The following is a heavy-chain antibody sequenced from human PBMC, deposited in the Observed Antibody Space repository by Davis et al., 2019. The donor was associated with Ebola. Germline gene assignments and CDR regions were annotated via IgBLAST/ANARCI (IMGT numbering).Heavy chain of an antibody. V-gene: IGHV4-39*01. CDR3: ARLLVAAVVDY. J-gene: IGHJ4*02. CDR1: GGSISSSNYH. D-gene: IGHD6-13*01. Sequence: SETLSLTCTVSGGSISSSNYHWGWIRQPPGKGLQWIGNILYSGSTYYNPSLKSRVSISVDTSKNQFSLKVTSVTAADTAVYYCARLLVAAVVDYWGQGTLVTVSS. CDR2: ILYSGST.